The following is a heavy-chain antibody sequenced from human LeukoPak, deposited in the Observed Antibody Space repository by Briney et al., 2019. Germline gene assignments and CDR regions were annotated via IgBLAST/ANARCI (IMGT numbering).Heavy chain of an antibody. CDR3: AKAFRSHDSSGYFDY. D-gene: IGHD3-22*01. CDR1: GFTFSSYA. J-gene: IGHJ4*02. CDR2: ISGSGGST. V-gene: IGHV3-23*01. Sequence: GGSLRLSCAASGFTFSSYAMSWVRQAPEKGLEWVSAISGSGGSTYYADSVKGRFTISRDNSKNTLYLQMNSLRAEDTAVYYCAKAFRSHDSSGYFDYWGQGTLVTVSS.